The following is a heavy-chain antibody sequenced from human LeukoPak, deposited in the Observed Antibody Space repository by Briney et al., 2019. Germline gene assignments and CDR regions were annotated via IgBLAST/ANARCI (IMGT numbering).Heavy chain of an antibody. CDR3: ARGWVLATGAFDI. CDR2: IYSGGST. Sequence: PGGSLRLSCAASGFTVSTNYMTWVRQAPGKGLEWVSVIYSGGSTYYADSVEGRFTISRDNSKKMLYLQMNSLRAEDTAVYYCARGWVLATGAFDIWGQGTMVTVSS. V-gene: IGHV3-53*01. CDR1: GFTVSTNY. J-gene: IGHJ3*02. D-gene: IGHD2-8*02.